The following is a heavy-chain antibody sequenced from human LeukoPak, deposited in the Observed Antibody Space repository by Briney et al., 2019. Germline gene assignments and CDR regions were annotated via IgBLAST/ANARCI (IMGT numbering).Heavy chain of an antibody. CDR1: GNTFTGYY. Sequence: ASVKVSCKASGNTFTGYYIHWVRQAPGQGLEWMGWIIPNSGDTHYQRNFQGRVTLARDMSITTSYMERSRLKSDDTAFYYCXXXEXAXXXTTFDSXGQGPLVTVSS. D-gene: IGHD1-1*01. J-gene: IGHJ4*02. CDR2: IIPNSGDT. CDR3: XXXEXAXXXTTFDS. V-gene: IGHV1-2*02.